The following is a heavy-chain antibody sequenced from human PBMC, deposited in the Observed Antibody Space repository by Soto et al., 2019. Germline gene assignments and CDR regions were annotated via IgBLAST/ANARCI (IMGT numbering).Heavy chain of an antibody. Sequence: QVHLVQSGAEVKKPGASVKVSCKGSGYGFTTYGITWVRQAPGQGLEWMAWISAHNGNTNYAQKLQGRVTVTRDTSTSTAYMELRSRRYDDTSVYYCARGRYGDYWGQGALVTVSS. V-gene: IGHV1-18*01. CDR3: ARGRYGDY. CDR1: GYGFTTYG. D-gene: IGHD1-1*01. J-gene: IGHJ4*02. CDR2: ISAHNGNT.